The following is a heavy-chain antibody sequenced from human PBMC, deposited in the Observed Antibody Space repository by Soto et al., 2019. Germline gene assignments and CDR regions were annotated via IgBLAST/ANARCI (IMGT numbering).Heavy chain of an antibody. D-gene: IGHD3-22*01. CDR2: ISTNGGST. J-gene: IGHJ4*02. CDR1: GFTFSSYA. V-gene: IGHV3-64D*06. CDR3: VKGEYDYDSSGYYPFDY. Sequence: GGSLRLSCASSGFTFSSYAMHWVRQAPGKGLEYVSSISTNGGSTDYADSVKGRFTISRDNSKNTVYLQMSSLRVEDTAVYYCVKGEYDYDSSGYYPFDYWGQGTLVIVSS.